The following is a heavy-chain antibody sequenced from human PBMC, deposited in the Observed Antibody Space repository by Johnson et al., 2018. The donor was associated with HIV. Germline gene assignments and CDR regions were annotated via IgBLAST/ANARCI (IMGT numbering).Heavy chain of an antibody. CDR2: IKQDGSEK. CDR3: ARGWVGSTVTTSAGAFDI. Sequence: VQLVESGGGLVQPGGSLRLSCAASGFSFSRYWMSWVRQAPGKGLEWVANIKQDGSEKYYVDSVKGRFTISRDNANNSLYLQMNSLRAEDTAVYFCARGWVGSTVTTSAGAFDIWGQGTMVTVSS. V-gene: IGHV3-7*01. D-gene: IGHD4-17*01. J-gene: IGHJ3*02. CDR1: GFSFSRYW.